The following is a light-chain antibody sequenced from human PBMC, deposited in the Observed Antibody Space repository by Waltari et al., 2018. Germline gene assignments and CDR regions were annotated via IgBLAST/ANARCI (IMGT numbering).Light chain of an antibody. CDR2: NDD. V-gene: IGLV1-36*01. CDR3: AAWDDSVNGRV. J-gene: IGLJ3*02. CDR1: TPNIGTHA. Sequence: QSVLTQPPSVSEAPWQRVTIACSGSTPNIGTHAVTWYQHLPGTAPKLLVYNDDLLPSGVSDRFSGSKSGTSASLTISGLQSEDEAHYYCAAWDDSVNGRVFGGGTRLTVL.